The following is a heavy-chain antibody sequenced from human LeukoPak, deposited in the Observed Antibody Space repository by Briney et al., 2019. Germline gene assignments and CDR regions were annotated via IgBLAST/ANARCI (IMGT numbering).Heavy chain of an antibody. J-gene: IGHJ4*02. CDR3: AKDACGGDCYFDY. Sequence: GGSLRLSCAPSGFTFDDYAMHWVRQAPGKGLEWVSSITWNSGTIAYADSVKGRFTISRDNGKNSLYLQMNSLRGEDMALYYCAKDACGGDCYFDYWGQGTLVTVSS. D-gene: IGHD2-21*02. CDR2: ITWNSGTI. CDR1: GFTFDDYA. V-gene: IGHV3-9*03.